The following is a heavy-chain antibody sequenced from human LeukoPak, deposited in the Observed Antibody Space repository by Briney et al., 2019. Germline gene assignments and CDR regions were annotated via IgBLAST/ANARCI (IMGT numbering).Heavy chain of an antibody. V-gene: IGHV3-21*01. CDR3: AELGITMIGGV. Sequence: GGSLRLSCATSGFTFNNYNMNWVRQAPGRALEWVSSITSSGTYIFYADSVKGRFTISRDNAKNSLYLQMNSLRAEDTAVYYCAELGITMIGGVWGKGTTVTISS. CDR1: GFTFNNYN. J-gene: IGHJ6*04. CDR2: ITSSGTYI. D-gene: IGHD3-10*02.